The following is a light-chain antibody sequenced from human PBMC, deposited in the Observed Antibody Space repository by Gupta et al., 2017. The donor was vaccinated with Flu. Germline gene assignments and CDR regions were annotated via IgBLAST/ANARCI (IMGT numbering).Light chain of an antibody. CDR1: LNVLYSSNNKNY. CDR2: WAS. Sequence: NCKSSLNVLYSSNNKNYLAWYQQKPGQPPKLLIYWASNRESGVPDRFSCSGSGTDFTLTISSLEAEDVAVYYCQQYYSSPWTFGQGTKVEIK. J-gene: IGKJ1*01. CDR3: QQYYSSPWT. V-gene: IGKV4-1*01.